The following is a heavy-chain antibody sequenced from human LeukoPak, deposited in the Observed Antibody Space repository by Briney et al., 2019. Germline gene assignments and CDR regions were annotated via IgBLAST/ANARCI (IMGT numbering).Heavy chain of an antibody. J-gene: IGHJ4*02. CDR3: AKSRGSGSNMARGVNFDY. CDR1: GGTFSSYA. CDR2: IIPIFGTA. D-gene: IGHD3-10*01. V-gene: IGHV1-69*06. Sequence: GASVKVSCKASGGTFSSYAISWVRQAPGQGLEWMGGIIPIFGTANYAQKFQGRVTITADKSTSTAYMELSSLRSEDTALYYCAKSRGSGSNMARGVNFDYWGQGTLVTVSS.